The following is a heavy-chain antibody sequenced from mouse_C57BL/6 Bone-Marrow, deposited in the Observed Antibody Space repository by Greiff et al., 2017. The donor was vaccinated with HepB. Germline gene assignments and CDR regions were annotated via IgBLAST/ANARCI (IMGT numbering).Heavy chain of an antibody. CDR3: ARTYYYGSSYSAY. D-gene: IGHD1-1*01. V-gene: IGHV1-22*01. J-gene: IGHJ3*01. CDR2: INPNNGGT. Sequence: EVQLQQSGPELVKPGASVKMSCKASGYTFTDYNMHWVKQSHGKSLEWIGYINPNNGGTSYNQKFKGKATLTVNKSSSTAYMELRSLTSEDSAVYYCARTYYYGSSYSAYWGQGTLVTVSA. CDR1: GYTFTDYN.